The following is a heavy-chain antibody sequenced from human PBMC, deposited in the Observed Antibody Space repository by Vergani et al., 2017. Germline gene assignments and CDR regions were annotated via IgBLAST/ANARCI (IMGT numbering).Heavy chain of an antibody. CDR1: GLTFSSSS. D-gene: IGHD3-3*01. V-gene: IGHV3-21*01. CDR3: ARSLTIFGVSTDAFDI. CDR2: ISSSSSYI. Sequence: EVQLVESGGGLVKPGGSLRLSCAASGLTFSSSSMNWVRQAPGKGLEWVSSISSSSSYIYYADSVKGRFTISRDNAKNSLYLQMNSLRAEDTAVYYCARSLTIFGVSTDAFDIWGQGTMVTVSS. J-gene: IGHJ3*02.